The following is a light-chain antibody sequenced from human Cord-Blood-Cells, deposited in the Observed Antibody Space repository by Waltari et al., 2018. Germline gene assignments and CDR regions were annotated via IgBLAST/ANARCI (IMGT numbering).Light chain of an antibody. Sequence: DIQMTQSPSSLSASVGDRVTITCRASQSISSYVNWYQQKPGKDPKLLIYAASSLQSVIPSRFSGRGSGTDFTLTISSLQTEDFATYYCQQSYSTPSTFGQGTKLEIK. CDR2: AAS. J-gene: IGKJ2*01. CDR3: QQSYSTPST. V-gene: IGKV1-39*01. CDR1: QSISSY.